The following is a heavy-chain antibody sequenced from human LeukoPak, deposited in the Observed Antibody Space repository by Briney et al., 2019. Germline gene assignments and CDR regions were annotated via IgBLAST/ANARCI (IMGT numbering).Heavy chain of an antibody. CDR3: TRDNLAWRHYFDS. CDR1: GFTFSSYT. V-gene: IGHV3-33*01. Sequence: GGSLRLSCAASGFTFSSYTMHWVRQAPGKGLVWVALIWSDGSNSGYAESVKGRFTISSDNSKNTVSLQMNSLRAEDTAVYYCTRDNLAWRHYFDSWGQGTLVTVSS. J-gene: IGHJ4*02. CDR2: IWSDGSNS.